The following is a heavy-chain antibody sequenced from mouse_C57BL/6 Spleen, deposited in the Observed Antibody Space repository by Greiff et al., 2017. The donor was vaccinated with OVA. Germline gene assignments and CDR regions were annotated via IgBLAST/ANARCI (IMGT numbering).Heavy chain of an antibody. CDR1: GYAFSSSW. D-gene: IGHD1-1*01. CDR2: IYPGDGDT. CDR3: ARSLYGSSPYWYFDV. J-gene: IGHJ1*03. V-gene: IGHV1-82*01. Sequence: QVQLQQSGPELVKPGASVKISCKASGYAFSSSWMNWVKQRPGKGLEWIGRIYPGDGDTNYNGKFKGKATLTADKSSSTAYMQLSSLTSEDSAVYFCARSLYGSSPYWYFDVWGTGTTVTVSS.